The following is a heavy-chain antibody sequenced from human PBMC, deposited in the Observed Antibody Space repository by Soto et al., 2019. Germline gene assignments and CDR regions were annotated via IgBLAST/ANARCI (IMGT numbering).Heavy chain of an antibody. J-gene: IGHJ4*02. Sequence: EVQLVESGGGLVQPGGSLRLSCAASGFTFSSYWMHWVRQAPGKGLVWVSRINSDGSSTSYADSVKGRFTISRDNAKNTLYLQMNSLRAEDTAVYYCARVEADIVATNNFDYWGQGTLVTVSS. CDR2: INSDGSST. CDR1: GFTFSSYW. V-gene: IGHV3-74*01. D-gene: IGHD5-12*01. CDR3: ARVEADIVATNNFDY.